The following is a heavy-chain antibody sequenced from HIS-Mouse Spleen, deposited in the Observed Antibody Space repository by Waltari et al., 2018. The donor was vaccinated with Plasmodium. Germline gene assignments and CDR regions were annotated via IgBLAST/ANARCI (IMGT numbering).Heavy chain of an antibody. CDR2: IKQDGSEK. D-gene: IGHD6-13*01. J-gene: IGHJ2*01. CDR3: ASSWYWYFDL. V-gene: IGHV3-7*01. Sequence: EVQLVESGVGLVEPGGSLRRSCAASGVSFSSYWMSGVRQDQGKGLEWVANIKQDGSEKYYVYSVKGRFTISRDNAKNSLYLQMNSLRAEDTAVYYCASSWYWYFDLCGRGTLVTVSS. CDR1: GVSFSSYW.